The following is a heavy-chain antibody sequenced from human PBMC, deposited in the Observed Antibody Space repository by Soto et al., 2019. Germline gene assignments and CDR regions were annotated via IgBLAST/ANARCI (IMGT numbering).Heavy chain of an antibody. CDR3: ARSLYP. CDR1: GVSISRRSYY. D-gene: IGHD2-15*01. Sequence: SETLSLTCSVSGVSISRRSYYWGWIRQPPGKGLEWIGSIYDSGSTYYNPSLRSRVTISVDTSENQFSLKLSSMTAADTAVYYCARSLYPWGQGTLVTGSS. J-gene: IGHJ5*02. CDR2: IYDSGST. V-gene: IGHV4-39*01.